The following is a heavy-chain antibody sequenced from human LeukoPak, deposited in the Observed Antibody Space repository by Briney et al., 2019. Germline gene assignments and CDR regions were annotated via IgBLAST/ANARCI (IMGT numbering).Heavy chain of an antibody. CDR1: GFTFSSYE. Sequence: PGGSLRLSCAASGFTFSSYEMNWVRQAPGKGLEWVSYIVSSGSTIYYADSVKGRFTISRDNAKNSLYLQMNSLRAEDTAVYYCARRSEFGVLYYMDVWGKGTTVTVSS. D-gene: IGHD3-16*01. V-gene: IGHV3-48*03. CDR2: IVSSGSTI. J-gene: IGHJ6*03. CDR3: ARRSEFGVLYYMDV.